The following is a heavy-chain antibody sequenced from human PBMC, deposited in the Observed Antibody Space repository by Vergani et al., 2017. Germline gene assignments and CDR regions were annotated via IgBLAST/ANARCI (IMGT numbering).Heavy chain of an antibody. V-gene: IGHV6-1*01. CDR3: ARDRRRAPGYNDAHYFDY. CDR1: GDSVSSNSAA. J-gene: IGHJ4*02. D-gene: IGHD1-1*01. CDR2: TYYRSKWYN. Sequence: QVQLQQSGPGLVKPSQTLSLTCAISGDSVSSNSAAWNWIRQSPSRGLEWLGRTYYRSKWYNDYAVSVKSRITINPDTSKNQFSRQLNSVTPEDTAVYYCARDRRRAPGYNDAHYFDYWGQGTLVTVAS.